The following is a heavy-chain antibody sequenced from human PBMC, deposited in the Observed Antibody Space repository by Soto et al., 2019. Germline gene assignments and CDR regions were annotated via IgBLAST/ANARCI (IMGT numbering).Heavy chain of an antibody. CDR2: IYYTGSS. Sequence: QVQLQESGPGLVRPSQTLSLTCNVSGDSIDSGGSYWSWIRQRPGKGLEWIGYIYYTGSSYYNPSLKSRLNLSLDTSNNQFSLQLRSVTAADTAVNYCARERQPGPSSGRLDFWGLGTLVTVSS. D-gene: IGHD5-18*01. CDR3: ARERQPGPSSGRLDF. J-gene: IGHJ4*02. CDR1: GDSIDSGGSY. V-gene: IGHV4-31*03.